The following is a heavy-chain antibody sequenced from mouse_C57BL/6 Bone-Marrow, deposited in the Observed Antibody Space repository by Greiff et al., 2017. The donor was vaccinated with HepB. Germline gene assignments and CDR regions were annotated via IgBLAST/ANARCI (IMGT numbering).Heavy chain of an antibody. Sequence: DVKLVESGGGLVQPGGSLKLSCAASGFTFSDYGMAWVRQAPRKGPEWVAFISNLAYSIYYADTVTGRFTISRENAKNTLYLEMSSLRSEDTAMYYCARLFITTVVSYWYFDVWAQGPRSPSPQ. CDR2: ISNLAYSI. D-gene: IGHD1-1*01. V-gene: IGHV5-15*01. CDR3: ARLFITTVVSYWYFDV. CDR1: GFTFSDYG. J-gene: IGHJ1*03.